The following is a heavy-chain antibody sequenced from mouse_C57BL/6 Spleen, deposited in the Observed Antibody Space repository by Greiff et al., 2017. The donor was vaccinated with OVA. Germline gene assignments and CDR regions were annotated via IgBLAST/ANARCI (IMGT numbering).Heavy chain of an antibody. CDR1: GYTFTDYN. CDR2: INPNNGGT. J-gene: IGHJ4*01. Sequence: VQLQQSGPELVKPGASVKIPCKASGYTFTDYNMDWVKQSHGKSLEWIGAINPNNGGTIYNQKFKGKATLSVDKSSSTAYMELRSLTSEDTAVYYCARAGWYAMDYWGQGTSVTVSS. V-gene: IGHV1-18*01. CDR3: ARAGWYAMDY. D-gene: IGHD3-3*01.